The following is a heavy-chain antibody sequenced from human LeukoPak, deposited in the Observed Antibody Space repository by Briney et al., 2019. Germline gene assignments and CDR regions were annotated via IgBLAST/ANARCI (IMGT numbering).Heavy chain of an antibody. J-gene: IGHJ4*02. D-gene: IGHD4-17*01. V-gene: IGHV3-53*01. Sequence: GGSLRLSCAASGFTVSSNYMSWVRQAPGKGLEWVSVIYSGGSTYYADSVKGRFTISRDNSKNTLYLQVNSLRAEDTAVYYCARDDGDYVFDYWGQGTLVTVSS. CDR1: GFTVSSNY. CDR3: ARDDGDYVFDY. CDR2: IYSGGST.